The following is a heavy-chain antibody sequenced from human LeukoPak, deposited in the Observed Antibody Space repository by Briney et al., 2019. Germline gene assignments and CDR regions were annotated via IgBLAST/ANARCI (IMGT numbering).Heavy chain of an antibody. CDR2: TNADGSST. D-gene: IGHD1-1*01. Sequence: GGSLRLSCAASGFTXSXYWMHXXXXXPGKGLVWVSRTNADGSSTSYADSVKGRFTISRDNAKNTLYLQMNSLRADDTAVXYCARGGLEPVDYWGQGTLVTVSS. CDR3: ARGGLEPVDY. CDR1: GFTXSXYW. V-gene: IGHV3-74*01. J-gene: IGHJ4*02.